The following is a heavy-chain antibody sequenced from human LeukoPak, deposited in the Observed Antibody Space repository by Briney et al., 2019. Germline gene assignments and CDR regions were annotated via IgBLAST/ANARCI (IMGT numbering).Heavy chain of an antibody. CDR2: IKQDGSEK. CDR1: EFTFFTYS. Sequence: GGSLRLSCAASEFTFFTYSMTWVRQAPGKGLEWVANIKQDGSEKYYVDSVKGRFTISRDNAKNSLYLQMNSLRVEDTAVYYCARAGRKSRGVDIVRKKETGYYYYLDVWGKGTTVTVSS. V-gene: IGHV3-7*01. J-gene: IGHJ6*03. CDR3: ARAGRKSRGVDIVRKKETGYYYYLDV. D-gene: IGHD2-15*01.